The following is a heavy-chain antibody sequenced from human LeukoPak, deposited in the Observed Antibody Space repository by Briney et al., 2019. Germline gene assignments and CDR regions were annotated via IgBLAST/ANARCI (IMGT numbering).Heavy chain of an antibody. CDR1: GYTFGKFY. D-gene: IGHD3-22*01. J-gene: IGHJ4*02. Sequence: GASVKVSCKASGYTFGKFYIHWVRQAPGQGLEWMGLLNTQPNNDYTNYAQKFQGRVTLTRDMSTNTVYMKLSSLTSEDTAVYYCARTSSGYYAHFDLWGQGTLVTVS. V-gene: IGHV1-46*01. CDR3: ARTSSGYYAHFDL. CDR2: LNTQPNNDYT.